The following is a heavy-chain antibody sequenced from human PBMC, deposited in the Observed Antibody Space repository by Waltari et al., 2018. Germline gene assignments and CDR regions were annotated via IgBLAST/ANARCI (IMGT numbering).Heavy chain of an antibody. CDR1: GSSFTDYW. D-gene: IGHD2-21*01. CDR3: GRGRAIDLIDY. CDR2: IFPRDSDT. J-gene: IGHJ4*02. V-gene: IGHV5-51*01. Sequence: EVQMVQSGAEVKKPGESLKISCEGSGSSFTDYWIGWVRRMPGKGLEWMAFIFPRDSDTRYSPSFQGQVTISADKSISTAYLQWGSLKASDTALYYCGRGRAIDLIDYWGQGTLVTVSS.